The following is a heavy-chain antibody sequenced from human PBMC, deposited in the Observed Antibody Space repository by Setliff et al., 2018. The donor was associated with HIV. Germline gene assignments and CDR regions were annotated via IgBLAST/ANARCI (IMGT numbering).Heavy chain of an antibody. J-gene: IGHJ3*02. D-gene: IGHD4-17*01. CDR1: GASISSTSYY. Sequence: SETLSLTCTVSGASISSTSYYWGWIRQPPGRGLEWIGSIYYSGSTYYNPSLKSRVTISVDTSKNQFSLKLSSVTAADTAVFYCARHYGGNLDAFDIWGRGTMVTVSS. CDR3: ARHYGGNLDAFDI. V-gene: IGHV4-39*01. CDR2: IYYSGST.